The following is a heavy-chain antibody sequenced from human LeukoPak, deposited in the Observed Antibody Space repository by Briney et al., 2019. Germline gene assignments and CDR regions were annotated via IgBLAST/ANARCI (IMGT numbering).Heavy chain of an antibody. CDR3: ARDADYGGNGHDY. CDR1: GFTFDDYA. J-gene: IGHJ4*02. Sequence: GRSLRLSCAASGFTFDDYAMHWVRQAPGKGLEWVSGISWNSGSIGYADSVKGRFTISRDNAKNSLYLQMNSLRAEDTAVYYCARDADYGGNGHDYWGQGTLVTVSS. CDR2: ISWNSGSI. D-gene: IGHD4-23*01. V-gene: IGHV3-9*01.